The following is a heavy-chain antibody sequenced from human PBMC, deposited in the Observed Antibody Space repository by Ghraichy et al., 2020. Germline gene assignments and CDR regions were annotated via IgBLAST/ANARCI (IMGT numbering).Heavy chain of an antibody. CDR2: ISGSGGST. D-gene: IGHD3-3*02. CDR3: AKPPSAFLEWPFDY. CDR1: GFTFSSYA. Sequence: GGSLRLSCAASGFTFSSYAMSWVRQAPGKGLEWVSAISGSGGSTYYADSVKGRFTISRDNSKNTLYLQMNSLRAEDTAVYYCAKPPSAFLEWPFDYWAREPWSPSPQ. J-gene: IGHJ4*02. V-gene: IGHV3-23*01.